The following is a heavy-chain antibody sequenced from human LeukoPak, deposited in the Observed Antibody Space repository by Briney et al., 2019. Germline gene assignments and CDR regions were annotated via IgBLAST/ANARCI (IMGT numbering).Heavy chain of an antibody. CDR1: GGSFSGYY. V-gene: IGHV4-34*01. J-gene: IGHJ4*02. D-gene: IGHD5-18*01. CDR2: INHSGST. CDR3: ATNGDSYGFRYFDY. Sequence: KPSETLSLTCAVYGGSFSGYYWSWIRQPPGKGLEWIGEINHSGSTNYNPSLKSRVTISVDTSKNQFSLKLSSVTAADTAVYYCATNGDSYGFRYFDYWGQGTLVTVSS.